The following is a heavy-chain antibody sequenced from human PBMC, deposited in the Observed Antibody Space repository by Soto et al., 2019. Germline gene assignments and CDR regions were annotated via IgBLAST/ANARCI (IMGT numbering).Heavy chain of an antibody. V-gene: IGHV3-7*01. CDR1: GFTFRSYW. D-gene: IGHD3-10*01. CDR3: ACLDSPMVQTAGY. CDR2: IKQDGSDQ. J-gene: IGHJ4*02. Sequence: EVQLVESGGNLVQPGGSLRLSCAASGFTFRSYWISWVRQTPGKGLEWLANIKQDGSDQYYVDSVKGRFTISRDNAKNSMYLQMNSLRVEDTGVYYCACLDSPMVQTAGYWGQGTLVTVSS.